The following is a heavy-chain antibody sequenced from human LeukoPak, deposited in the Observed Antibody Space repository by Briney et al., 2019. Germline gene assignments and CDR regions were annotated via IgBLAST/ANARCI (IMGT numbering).Heavy chain of an antibody. V-gene: IGHV3-7*01. Sequence: PGGSLRLSCAASRFTFTNYRMGWVRQAPGKGLERVANIEPDGSKTYYVGSVRGRFTISRDNAKNLLYLHMNSLRAEDTAVYYCARITGTFDYWGQGTLVTVSS. CDR3: ARITGTFDY. D-gene: IGHD1-20*01. CDR2: IEPDGSKT. CDR1: RFTFTNYR. J-gene: IGHJ4*02.